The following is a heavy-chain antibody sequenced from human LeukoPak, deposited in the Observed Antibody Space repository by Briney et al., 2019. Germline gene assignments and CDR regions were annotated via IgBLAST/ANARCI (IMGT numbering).Heavy chain of an antibody. CDR2: IYYSGST. CDR1: GGSLSSYY. Sequence: KTSETLSLTCTVSGGSLSSYYWSWIRQPPGKGLEWIGYIYYSGSTNYSPSLKSRVTISVDTSKNQFSLKLSSVTAADTAVYYCARGRGVRDGYVWGQGTLVTVSS. V-gene: IGHV4-59*01. CDR3: ARGRGVRDGYV. D-gene: IGHD5-24*01. J-gene: IGHJ4*02.